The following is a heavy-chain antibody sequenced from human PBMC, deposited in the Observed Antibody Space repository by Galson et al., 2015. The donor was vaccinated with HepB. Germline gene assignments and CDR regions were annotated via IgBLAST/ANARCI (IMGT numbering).Heavy chain of an antibody. D-gene: IGHD6-19*01. CDR2: VYYSGST. Sequence: ETLSLTCTVSGGSINSDSHYWGWVRQPPGKGLEWIGGVYYSGSTYKNPSLRGRLTMSVDKSKNQFSLRLSAVTAADTAVYYCVVDLSDIPVADSVMGYWGQGTLVTVSS. V-gene: IGHV4-39*01. J-gene: IGHJ4*02. CDR1: GGSINSDSHY. CDR3: VVDLSDIPVADSVMGY.